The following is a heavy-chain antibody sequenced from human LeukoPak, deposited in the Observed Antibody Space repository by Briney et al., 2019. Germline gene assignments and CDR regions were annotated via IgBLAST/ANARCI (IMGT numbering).Heavy chain of an antibody. D-gene: IGHD6-13*01. CDR3: AKIVQFTASTGTGLDY. J-gene: IGHJ4*02. Sequence: GGSLRLSCAASGFTFSYYGMHWVRQAPGKGLDWVAVIWYDGSYIYYADSVKGRFTISRDNSENTMYLQMNSLRAEDTAVYYCAKIVQFTASTGTGLDYWGQGTLVTVSP. V-gene: IGHV3-33*06. CDR2: IWYDGSYI. CDR1: GFTFSYYG.